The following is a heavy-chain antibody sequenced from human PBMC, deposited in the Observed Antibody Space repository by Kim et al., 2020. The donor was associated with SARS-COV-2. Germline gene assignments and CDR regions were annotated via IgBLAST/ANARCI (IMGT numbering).Heavy chain of an antibody. J-gene: IGHJ4*02. CDR2: ISSSGSTI. D-gene: IGHD5-18*01. V-gene: IGHV3-48*03. Sequence: GGSLRLSCAASGFTFSSYEMNWVRQAPGKGLEWVSYISSSGSTIYYADSVKGRFTISRDNAKNSLYLQMNSLRAEDTAVYYCARVLQLWLNYFDYWGQGTLVTVSS. CDR1: GFTFSSYE. CDR3: ARVLQLWLNYFDY.